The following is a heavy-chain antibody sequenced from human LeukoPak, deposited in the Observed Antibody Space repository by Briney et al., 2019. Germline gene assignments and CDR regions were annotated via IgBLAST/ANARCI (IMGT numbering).Heavy chain of an antibody. V-gene: IGHV3-30*04. CDR3: AKGRIVGATTGFDY. Sequence: PGGSLRLSCAASGFTFSSYAMHWVRQAPGKGLEWVAVISYDGSNKYYADSVKGRFTISRDNAKNSLYLQMNSLRAEDTALYYCAKGRIVGATTGFDYWGQGTLVTVSS. D-gene: IGHD1-26*01. J-gene: IGHJ4*02. CDR2: ISYDGSNK. CDR1: GFTFSSYA.